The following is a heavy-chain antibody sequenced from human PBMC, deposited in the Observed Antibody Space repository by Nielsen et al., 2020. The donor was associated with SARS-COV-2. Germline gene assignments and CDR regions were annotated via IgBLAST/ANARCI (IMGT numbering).Heavy chain of an antibody. CDR1: GGSISSGGPS. V-gene: IGHV4-31*03. Sequence: SETLSLTCTVSGGSISSGGPSWSWIRQHPGKGLEWIASRHYNGNTYYNPSLHRPMISVDTSKNEFSLRLTSVTAADTALYYCARGAGWFDPWGQGTRVTVSS. CDR2: RHYNGNT. CDR3: ARGAGWFDP. J-gene: IGHJ5*02. D-gene: IGHD6-19*01.